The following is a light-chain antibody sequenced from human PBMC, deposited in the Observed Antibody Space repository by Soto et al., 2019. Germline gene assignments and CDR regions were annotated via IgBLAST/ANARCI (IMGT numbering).Light chain of an antibody. Sequence: DIQMNQSPSTLSASVGDIVTITCRASQSISSWLAWYQQKPGKAPKLLIYDASSLESGVPSRFSGSGSGTEFTLTITSLQPDDFATYYCQQYNSYPWTFGQGTKVEIK. CDR3: QQYNSYPWT. V-gene: IGKV1-5*01. CDR2: DAS. J-gene: IGKJ1*01. CDR1: QSISSW.